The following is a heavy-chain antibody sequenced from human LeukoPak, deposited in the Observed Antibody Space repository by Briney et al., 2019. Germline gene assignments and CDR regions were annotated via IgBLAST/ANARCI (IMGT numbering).Heavy chain of an antibody. CDR3: ARGHNFGRLHPFDY. CDR2: IYSGGST. J-gene: IGHJ4*02. CDR1: GLTLSSNY. D-gene: IGHD3-9*01. Sequence: GGSLRLSCAASGLTLSSNYMSWVRQAPGKGLEWVSVIYSGGSTYYADSVKGRFTISRDNSKNTLYLQMNSLRAEDTAVYYCARGHNFGRLHPFDYWGQGTLVTVSS. V-gene: IGHV3-66*01.